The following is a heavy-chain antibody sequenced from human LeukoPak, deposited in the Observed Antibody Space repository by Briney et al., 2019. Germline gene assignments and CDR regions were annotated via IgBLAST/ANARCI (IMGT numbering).Heavy chain of an antibody. CDR3: AREGEYFDL. D-gene: IGHD1-26*01. J-gene: IGHJ2*01. CDR1: GGSISSGGYS. V-gene: IGHV4-30-4*07. CDR2: IYYSGST. Sequence: SETLSLTCAVSGGSISSGGYSWSWIRQPPGKGLEWIGYIYYSGSTYYNPSLKSRVTISVDTSKNQFSLKLSSVTAADTAVYYCAREGEYFDLWGRGTLVTVSS.